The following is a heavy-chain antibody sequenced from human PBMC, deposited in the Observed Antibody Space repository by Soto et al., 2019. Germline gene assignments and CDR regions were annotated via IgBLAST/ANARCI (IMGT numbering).Heavy chain of an antibody. Sequence: SETLSVTYSVSGGSIYTYYWSWIRQPPGKGLEYIGKIYYSGTTNYNPSLRSRVTISVDTSKNQFSLKLSSVTAADTAVYYCACIQPGGRVDPWGQGSLVTVSS. D-gene: IGHD3-10*01. CDR1: GGSIYTYY. CDR3: ACIQPGGRVDP. J-gene: IGHJ5*02. V-gene: IGHV4-59*01. CDR2: IYYSGTT.